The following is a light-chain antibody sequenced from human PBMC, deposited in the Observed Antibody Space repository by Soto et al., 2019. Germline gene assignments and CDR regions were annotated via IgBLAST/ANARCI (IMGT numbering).Light chain of an antibody. J-gene: IGKJ1*01. CDR1: QSVNSS. CDR2: DAY. Sequence: EIVLHQSPAILSLSPGYIATLSWRASQSVNSSLAWYQQKPGQAPSLLIYDAYKRATGVPASCSASGSGTDFTLAIIILEAEDFAVYYCQLYGSPPRTFGQWNKVDIK. CDR3: QLYGSPPRT. V-gene: IGKV3-11*01.